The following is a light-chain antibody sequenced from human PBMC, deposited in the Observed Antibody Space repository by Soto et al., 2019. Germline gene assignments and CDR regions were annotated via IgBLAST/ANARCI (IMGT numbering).Light chain of an antibody. V-gene: IGKV3-20*01. CDR3: QQYGNSPWT. J-gene: IGKJ1*01. CDR1: QSVTSNY. CDR2: CAS. Sequence: EIVLTQSPGTLSLSPGERATLSCRASQSVTSNYLAWYQQKPGQAPRLLIYCASSRATGIPDRISGSGSGTDFTLTINRLESEDFAVYYCQQYGNSPWTFGRGTKVEIK.